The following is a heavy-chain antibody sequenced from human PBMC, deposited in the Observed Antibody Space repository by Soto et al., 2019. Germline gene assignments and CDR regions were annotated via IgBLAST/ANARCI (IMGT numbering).Heavy chain of an antibody. D-gene: IGHD5-18*01. Sequence: QVQLVQSGAEVKKPGSSVKVSCKASGGTFSSYAISWVRQAPGQGLEWMGGIIPIFGTANYAQKFQGRVTITADEYTSTAYMELSSLRSEDKAVYYCARVSDSYGYQGGWYYGGQGTLVTVSS. CDR3: ARVSDSYGYQGGWYY. V-gene: IGHV1-69*01. CDR1: GGTFSSYA. J-gene: IGHJ4*02. CDR2: IIPIFGTA.